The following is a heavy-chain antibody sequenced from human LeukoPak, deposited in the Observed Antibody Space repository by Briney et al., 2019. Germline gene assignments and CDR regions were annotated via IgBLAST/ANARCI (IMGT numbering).Heavy chain of an antibody. V-gene: IGHV3-23*01. CDR2: ISGSGGTT. J-gene: IGHJ1*01. CDR3: AKDQGIQLWLKYFQH. D-gene: IGHD5-18*01. CDR1: GFTFSSYW. Sequence: GGSLILSCAASGFTFSSYWMTWVRQAPGKGLEWVSAISGSGGTTLYADSVKGRFTISRDNSKSTLYLQMNSLRAEDTAVYYCAKDQGIQLWLKYFQHWGQGTLVTVSS.